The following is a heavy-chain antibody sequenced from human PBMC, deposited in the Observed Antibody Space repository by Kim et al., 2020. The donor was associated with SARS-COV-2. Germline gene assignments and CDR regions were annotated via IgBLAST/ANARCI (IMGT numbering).Heavy chain of an antibody. CDR2: INPNSGGT. V-gene: IGHV1-2*06. CDR1: GYTFTGYY. Sequence: ASVKVSCKASGYTFTGYYMHWVRQAPGQGLEWMGRINPNSGGTNYAQKFQGRVTMTRDTSISTAYMELSRLRSDDTAVYYCARDWSGNGSGSYYYRADNWFDPWGQGTLVTVSS. CDR3: ARDWSGNGSGSYYYRADNWFDP. D-gene: IGHD3-10*01. J-gene: IGHJ5*02.